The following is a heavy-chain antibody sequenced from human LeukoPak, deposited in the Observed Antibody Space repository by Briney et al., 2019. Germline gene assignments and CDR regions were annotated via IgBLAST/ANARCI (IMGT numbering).Heavy chain of an antibody. J-gene: IGHJ4*02. D-gene: IGHD6-6*01. CDR2: IRYDGSNK. CDR3: AKGPRAYSSSPTYYFDY. Sequence: GGSLRLSCAASGFTFSSYGMHWVRQAPGKGLEWVSFIRYDGSNKYYADSVKGRFTISRDNSKNTLYLQMNSLRAEDTAVYYCAKGPRAYSSSPTYYFDYWGQGTLVTVSS. V-gene: IGHV3-30*02. CDR1: GFTFSSYG.